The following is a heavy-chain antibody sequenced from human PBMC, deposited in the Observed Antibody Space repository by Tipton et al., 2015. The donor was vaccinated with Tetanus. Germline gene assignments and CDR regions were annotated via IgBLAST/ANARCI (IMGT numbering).Heavy chain of an antibody. J-gene: IGHJ4*02. Sequence: SLRLSCEASGFTLSNYWMHWVRQAPGKGLMWVSRINSDGSSTTYADSVRGRFTISRDNAKNTLYLQMNSLRAEDTAVYYCARASGSTWGGHYFGKWGQGTLLTVSS. V-gene: IGHV3-74*01. CDR2: INSDGSST. CDR3: ARASGSTWGGHYFGK. D-gene: IGHD7-27*01. CDR1: GFTLSNYW.